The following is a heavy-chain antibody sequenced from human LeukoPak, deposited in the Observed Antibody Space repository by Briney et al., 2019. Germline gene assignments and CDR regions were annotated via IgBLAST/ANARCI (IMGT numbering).Heavy chain of an antibody. J-gene: IGHJ5*02. V-gene: IGHV1-2*02. Sequence: ASVKVSCKASGYTFTGYYMHWVRQAPGQGLEWMGWINPNSGGTNYAQKFQGRVTMTRDTSISTAYMELSRLRSDDTAVYYCARDREIVVPARAHWFDPWGQGTLVTVSS. CDR3: ARDREIVVPARAHWFDP. CDR1: GYTFTGYY. D-gene: IGHD2-2*01. CDR2: INPNSGGT.